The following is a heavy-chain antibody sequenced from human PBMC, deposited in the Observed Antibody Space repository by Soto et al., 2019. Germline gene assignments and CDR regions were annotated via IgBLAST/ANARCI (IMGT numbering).Heavy chain of an antibody. CDR1: GFTFSNAW. V-gene: IGHV3-15*07. D-gene: IGHD2-2*01. J-gene: IGHJ6*02. CDR2: IKSKTDGGTT. Sequence: GGSLRLSCAASGFTFSNAWMNWVRQAPGKGLEWVGRIKSKTDGGTTDYTEPVKCRFPISRVDSKNTLYLQMNSLKTGDSAVYYCTTRSPPRYCSSTSCYAGKYYYYGMDVWGQGTTVTVSS. CDR3: TTRSPPRYCSSTSCYAGKYYYYGMDV.